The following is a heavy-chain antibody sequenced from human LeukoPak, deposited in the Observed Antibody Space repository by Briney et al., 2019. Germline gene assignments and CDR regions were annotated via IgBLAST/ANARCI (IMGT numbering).Heavy chain of an antibody. V-gene: IGHV3-33*01. CDR3: ARGPLDYYYYYYRDV. D-gene: IGHD2-8*01. Sequence: PGGSLRLSCAASGFTFSSYGMHWVRQAPGKGLEWVALIWYDGSNKYYADSVKGRFTISRDNSKYTLYLQMNSLRAEDTAVYYCARGPLDYYYYYYRDVWGRGTTVTVSS. J-gene: IGHJ6*03. CDR2: IWYDGSNK. CDR1: GFTFSSYG.